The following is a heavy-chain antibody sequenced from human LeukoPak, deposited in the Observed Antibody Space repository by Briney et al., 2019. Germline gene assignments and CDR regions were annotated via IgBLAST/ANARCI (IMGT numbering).Heavy chain of an antibody. J-gene: IGHJ4*02. CDR1: GYIFTSYW. CDR2: IYLGDSDT. V-gene: IGHV5-51*01. CDR3: ARQARGYSYGYEGLSLDY. Sequence: GDSLKISCKGPGYIFTSYWIGWVGQLPGKGLEWMEIIYLGDSDTRYSTSFQGQVTISADKSISTAYLQWSSLKASDTAMYHCARQARGYSYGYEGLSLDYWGQGTLVTVSS. D-gene: IGHD5-18*01.